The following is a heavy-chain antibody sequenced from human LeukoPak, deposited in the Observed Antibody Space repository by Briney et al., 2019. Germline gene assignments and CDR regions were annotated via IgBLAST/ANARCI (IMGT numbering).Heavy chain of an antibody. Sequence: SETLSLTCTVSGGFVTSGSYYWSWVRQPPGKGLEYIGCFYYRGSTKYSPSLKSRVAISVDTSKNQFSLRLSSVTAADTAVYYCARGGLQLPDHWGQGTLVTVSS. CDR2: FYYRGST. CDR1: GGFVTSGSYY. J-gene: IGHJ4*02. D-gene: IGHD1-1*01. V-gene: IGHV4-61*01. CDR3: ARGGLQLPDH.